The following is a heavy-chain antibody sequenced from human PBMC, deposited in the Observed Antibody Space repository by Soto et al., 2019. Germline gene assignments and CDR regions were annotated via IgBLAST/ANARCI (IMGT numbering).Heavy chain of an antibody. CDR1: GFPFSYYW. CDR2: IHSDGSST. V-gene: IGHV3-74*01. D-gene: IGHD1-26*01. Sequence: EVQLVESGGGLVQPGESLRLSCAASGFPFSYYWMHWVRQAPGKGLVWVSRIHSDGSSTTYADSVKGRFTISRDNARNTVYLQMNSLRVEDTAVYYCARGDRGAFDIWGQGTVVTVSS. CDR3: ARGDRGAFDI. J-gene: IGHJ3*02.